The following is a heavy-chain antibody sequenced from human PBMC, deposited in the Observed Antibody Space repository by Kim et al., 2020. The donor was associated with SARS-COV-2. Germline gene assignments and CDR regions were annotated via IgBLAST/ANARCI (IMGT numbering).Heavy chain of an antibody. V-gene: IGHV3-23*01. CDR2: ISGSGTIT. CDR3: TKLSGRSTQSGY. J-gene: IGHJ4*02. D-gene: IGHD3-10*01. CDR1: GLTFGSHI. Sequence: GGSLRLSCVTSGLTFGSHIMNWVRQTPGKGLEWVSSISGSGTITNYADSVRGRLTISRDNSNNTLFLQMNSLRAEDTAVYYCTKLSGRSTQSGYWGQGTLVTVSS.